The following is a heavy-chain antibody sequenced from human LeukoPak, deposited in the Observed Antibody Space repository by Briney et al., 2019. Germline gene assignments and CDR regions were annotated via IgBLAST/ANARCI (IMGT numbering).Heavy chain of an antibody. V-gene: IGHV3-7*01. J-gene: IGHJ4*02. D-gene: IGHD2-15*01. CDR3: ARDGCSGGDCYHFEY. CDR1: GFTFSSYW. CDR2: IKQDGSEK. Sequence: HLGGSLRLSCAASGFTFSSYWMSWVRQAPGKGLEWVANIKQDGSEKYYVDSVKGRFTISRDNAKNSLYLQMNSLRAEDTAVYYCARDGCSGGDCYHFEYWGQGTLVTVSS.